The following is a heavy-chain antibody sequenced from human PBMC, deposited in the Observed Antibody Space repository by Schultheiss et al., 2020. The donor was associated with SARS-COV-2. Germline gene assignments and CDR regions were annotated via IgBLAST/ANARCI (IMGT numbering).Heavy chain of an antibody. CDR3: ATGFLRVGAD. Sequence: SVKVSCKASGYTFTGYYMHWVRQAPGQGLEWMGGIIPIFGTANYAQKFQGRVTITADESTSTAYMELSGLRSDDTAVYYCATGFLRVGADWGQGTLVTVSS. V-gene: IGHV1-69*13. D-gene: IGHD1-26*01. CDR1: GYTFTGYY. CDR2: IIPIFGTA. J-gene: IGHJ4*02.